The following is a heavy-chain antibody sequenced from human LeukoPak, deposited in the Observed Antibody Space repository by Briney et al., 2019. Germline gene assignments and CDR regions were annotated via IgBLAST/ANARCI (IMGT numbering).Heavy chain of an antibody. V-gene: IGHV3-30*18. D-gene: IGHD3-10*01. CDR3: AKGELPSHHYGSGNYYNVNF. CDR1: GFPFSSYG. CDR2: ISYDGSKK. Sequence: GGSLRLSCAASGFPFSSYGMHWVRQAPGKGLEWVAVISYDGSKKYEVDSVRGRFTISRDNSKNTLYLQMNSLRAEDTAVYYCAKGELPSHHYGSGNYYNVNFWGQGTLVTVFS. J-gene: IGHJ4*02.